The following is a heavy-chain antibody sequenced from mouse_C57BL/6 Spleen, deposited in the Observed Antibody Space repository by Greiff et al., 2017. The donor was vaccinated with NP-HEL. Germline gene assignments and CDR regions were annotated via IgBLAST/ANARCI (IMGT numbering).Heavy chain of an antibody. Sequence: VQLQQSGAELVRPGTSVKVSCKASGYAFTNYLIEWVKQRPGQGLEWIGVINPGSGGTNYNEKFKGKATLTADKSSSTAYMQLSSLTSEDAAVYFCARRDGPFDYWGQGTTLTVSS. D-gene: IGHD2-3*01. V-gene: IGHV1-54*01. CDR1: GYAFTNYL. J-gene: IGHJ2*01. CDR3: ARRDGPFDY. CDR2: INPGSGGT.